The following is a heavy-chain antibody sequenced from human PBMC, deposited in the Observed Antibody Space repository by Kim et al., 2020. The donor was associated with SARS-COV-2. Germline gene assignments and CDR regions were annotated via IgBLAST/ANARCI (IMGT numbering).Heavy chain of an antibody. CDR1: GFTISSNY. Sequence: GGSLRLSCAASGFTISSNYMNWVRQAPGKGLEWVSIIYNTGSTYYADSVKGRFTISRDNSKNTLYLQMNSLRVEDTAVYYCARALKSRVYIGGNYRYGTHFDYWGQGTLVTVSS. CDR2: IYNTGST. J-gene: IGHJ4*02. CDR3: ARALKSRVYIGGNYRYGTHFDY. V-gene: IGHV3-53*01. D-gene: IGHD3-16*02.